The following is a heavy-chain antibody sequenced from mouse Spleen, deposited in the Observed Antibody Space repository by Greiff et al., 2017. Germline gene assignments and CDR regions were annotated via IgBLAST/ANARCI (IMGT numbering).Heavy chain of an antibody. CDR2: ISSGGGNT. V-gene: IGHV5-9-3*01. Sequence: EVQLVESGGGLVKLGGSLKLSCAASGFTFSSYAMSWVRQTPEKRLEWVATISSGGGNTYYPDSVKGRFTISRDNAKNTLYLQMSSLKSEDTAMYYCARGATMITTEYFDVWGAGTTVTVSS. J-gene: IGHJ1*01. D-gene: IGHD2-4*01. CDR3: ARGATMITTEYFDV. CDR1: GFTFSSYA.